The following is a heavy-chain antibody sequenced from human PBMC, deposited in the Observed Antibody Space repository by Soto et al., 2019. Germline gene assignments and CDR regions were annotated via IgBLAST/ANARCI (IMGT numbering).Heavy chain of an antibody. Sequence: VASVKVSCKASGYTFTSYYMHWVRQAPGQGLEWMGIINPSGGSTSYAQKFQGRVTMTRDTSTSTVYMELSSLRSEDTAVYYCALIGGYCSSTSCLGGFDYWGQGTLVTVSS. V-gene: IGHV1-46*01. D-gene: IGHD2-2*01. CDR3: ALIGGYCSSTSCLGGFDY. J-gene: IGHJ4*02. CDR1: GYTFTSYY. CDR2: INPSGGST.